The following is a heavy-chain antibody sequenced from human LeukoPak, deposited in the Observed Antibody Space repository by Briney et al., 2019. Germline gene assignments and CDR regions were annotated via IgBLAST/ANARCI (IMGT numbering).Heavy chain of an antibody. CDR3: ARAGVVPAAIAV. J-gene: IGHJ4*02. CDR2: IKQDGSEK. CDR1: GFTFSSYR. D-gene: IGHD2-2*01. V-gene: IGHV3-7*03. Sequence: PGGSLRLSCAASGFTFSSYRMSWVRQAPGKGLEWVANIKQDGSEKYYVDSVKGRFTISRDNAKNSLYLQMNSLRAEDTAVYYCARAGVVPAAIAVWGQGTLVTVSS.